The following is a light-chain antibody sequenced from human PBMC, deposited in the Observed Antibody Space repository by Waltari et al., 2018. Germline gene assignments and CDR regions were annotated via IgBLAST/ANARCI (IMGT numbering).Light chain of an antibody. V-gene: IGLV2-11*01. J-gene: IGLJ1*01. CDR2: DVT. CDR1: STNIGGYNY. CDR3: CSYAGTSP. Sequence: QSALTQPRSVSGSPGQSVTISCTGASTNIGGYNYVSWYQQHPGKAPKLIIYDVTKRPSGVPYRFSGSKSGDTASLTISGLQAEYEADYYCCSYAGTSPFGTGTKVTVL.